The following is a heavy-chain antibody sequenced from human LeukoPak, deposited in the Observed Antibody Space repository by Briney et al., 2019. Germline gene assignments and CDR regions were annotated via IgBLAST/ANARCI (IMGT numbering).Heavy chain of an antibody. CDR1: GGSFNGYY. J-gene: IGHJ6*02. D-gene: IGHD4-11*01. Sequence: SETLSLTCAVYGGSFNGYYWSWIRQPPGKGLEWIGEINHSGSTNYNPSLKSRVTISVDTSKNQFSLKLSSVTAADTAVYYCASLLQSKVYYYYYGMDVWGQGTTVTVSS. CDR3: ASLLQSKVYYYYYGMDV. V-gene: IGHV4-34*01. CDR2: INHSGST.